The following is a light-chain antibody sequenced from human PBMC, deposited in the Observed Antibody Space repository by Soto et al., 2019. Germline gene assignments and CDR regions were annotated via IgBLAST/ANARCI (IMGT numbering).Light chain of an antibody. CDR2: AAS. V-gene: IGKV1-39*01. J-gene: IGKJ5*01. CDR1: QSISNY. CDR3: QQSYGTPII. Sequence: DIQMTQSPFSLSAPVGDRVTITCRASQSISNYLNWYQQKQGKAPKLLIYAASTLQSGVPSRFSGSGSGTDFTLTISSHQPEDSATYYCQQSYGTPIIFGQGTRLDIK.